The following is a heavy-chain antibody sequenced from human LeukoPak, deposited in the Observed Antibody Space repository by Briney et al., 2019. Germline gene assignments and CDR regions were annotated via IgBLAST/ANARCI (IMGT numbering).Heavy chain of an antibody. V-gene: IGHV4-34*01. J-gene: IGHJ4*02. D-gene: IGHD2-2*01. Sequence: SETLSLTCAVYGGSFSNYYWSWIRQPPGKGLEWIGEINHGGSTNYNPSLKSRVTISVDTSKNQFSLKLSSVTAADTAVYHRARGEICSSTSCPLSFDYWGQGTLVTVSS. CDR2: INHGGST. CDR3: ARGEICSSTSCPLSFDY. CDR1: GGSFSNYY.